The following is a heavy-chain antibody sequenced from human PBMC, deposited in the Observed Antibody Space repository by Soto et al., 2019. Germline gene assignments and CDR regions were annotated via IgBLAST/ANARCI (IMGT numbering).Heavy chain of an antibody. Sequence: EVQLVESGGGLVQPGGSLRLSCAASGFTFSSYWMHWVRQAPGKGLVWVSRVNGDGSSTSYADSVKGRFTISRDNAKNTLYRPMNSLRVEDTAVYYCARGGPYSSSEVDYWGQGTLVTVSS. CDR3: ARGGPYSSSEVDY. J-gene: IGHJ4*02. D-gene: IGHD6-6*01. V-gene: IGHV3-74*01. CDR2: VNGDGSST. CDR1: GFTFSSYW.